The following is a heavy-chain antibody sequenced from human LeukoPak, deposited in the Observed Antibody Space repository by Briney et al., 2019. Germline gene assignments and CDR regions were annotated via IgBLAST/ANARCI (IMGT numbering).Heavy chain of an antibody. CDR1: GYSISSGYY. D-gene: IGHD1-26*01. V-gene: IGHV4-38-2*02. J-gene: IGHJ4*02. Sequence: NPSETLSLTCTVSGYSISSGYYWGWIRQPPGKGLEWIGSIYHSGSTYYNPSLKSRVTISVGTSKNQFSLKLSSVTVADTAVYYCARVGATQEVDYWGQGTLVTVSS. CDR3: ARVGATQEVDY. CDR2: IYHSGST.